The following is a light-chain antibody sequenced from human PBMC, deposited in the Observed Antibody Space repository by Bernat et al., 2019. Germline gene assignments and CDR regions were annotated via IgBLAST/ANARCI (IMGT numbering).Light chain of an antibody. CDR3: QRRNNWPPTWT. Sequence: EIVLIQSPATLSLSLGVRATLSCRASQSICTYLAWYQQKHVKAPRPLINDASNRATGIPARFTGNGSGTHFTLTISTLAPDDFAVYFCQRRNNWPPTWTFGQRTKVEIK. CDR1: QSICTY. V-gene: IGKV3-11*01. CDR2: DAS. J-gene: IGKJ1*01.